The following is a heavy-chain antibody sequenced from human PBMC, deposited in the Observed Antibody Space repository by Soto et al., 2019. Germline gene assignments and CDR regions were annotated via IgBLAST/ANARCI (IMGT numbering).Heavy chain of an antibody. V-gene: IGHV2-5*01. Sequence: QITLKESGPTLVKPTQTLTLTCTFSGFSLSTNGVGVGWIRQPPGKALECLALIYWNDDKRYSPSLQSRLTITKDTSKNQVVLTMTNMDPVDTATYYCAHTHPLGHCDSTSCLSWFDPWGQGTLVTVSS. CDR1: GFSLSTNGVG. J-gene: IGHJ5*02. CDR2: IYWNDDK. D-gene: IGHD2-2*01. CDR3: AHTHPLGHCDSTSCLSWFDP.